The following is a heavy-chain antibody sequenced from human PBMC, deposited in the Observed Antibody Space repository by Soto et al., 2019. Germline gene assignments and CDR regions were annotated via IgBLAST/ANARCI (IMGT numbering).Heavy chain of an antibody. V-gene: IGHV1-69*08. CDR1: GATFNDYT. CDR2: VIPLLDAS. CDR3: ASGKSQMTQDRMGFYYYMDV. Sequence: QVQLVQSGAEVKKPGSSVRISCAASGATFNDYTFTWVWRAPGQGLEWMGRVIPLLDASNYAEKFQDRVTITADRSTSTVYMELSGLKSEDSAIYYCASGKSQMTQDRMGFYYYMDVWGKGTTVTVSS. J-gene: IGHJ6*03. D-gene: IGHD2-15*01.